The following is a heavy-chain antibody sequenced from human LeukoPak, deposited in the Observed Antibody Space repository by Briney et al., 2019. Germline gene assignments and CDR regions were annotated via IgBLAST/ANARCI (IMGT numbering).Heavy chain of an antibody. Sequence: GGSLRLSCAASGFTFTSYVMHWVRQAPGKGLEYVSAISSNGGSTYYATSVKGRFTISRDNSKNTLYLQMGRLRAEDMGVYYCAREKYSSVFHDALDIWGHGTMVIVSS. V-gene: IGHV3-64*01. CDR3: AREKYSSVFHDALDI. J-gene: IGHJ3*02. D-gene: IGHD6-25*01. CDR1: GFTFTSYV. CDR2: ISSNGGST.